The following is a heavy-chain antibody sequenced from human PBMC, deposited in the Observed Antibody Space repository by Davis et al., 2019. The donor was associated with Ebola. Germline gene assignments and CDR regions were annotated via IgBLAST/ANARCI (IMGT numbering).Heavy chain of an antibody. CDR1: DGSINSGRDY. J-gene: IGHJ4*02. D-gene: IGHD5-12*01. Sequence: MPSETLSLTCTVSDGSINSGRDYWGWIRQPPGKGLEWIGTIYYSGNTYYSGSTHYNPSLNSRVTVSVDTSKNQFSLKLSSVTAADTAVYYCARGGWWLRSRGYSFDYWGQGTLVTVSS. CDR2: IYYSGNTYYSGST. CDR3: ARGGWWLRSRGYSFDY. V-gene: IGHV4-39*01.